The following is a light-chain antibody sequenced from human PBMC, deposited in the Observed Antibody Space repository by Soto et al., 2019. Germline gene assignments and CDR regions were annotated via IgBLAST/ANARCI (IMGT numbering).Light chain of an antibody. Sequence: QSALTQPASVSGSPGQSITMSCTGTSSDVGGYKYVSWYQQHPDKAPKLIIFEVSNRPSGISSRFSGSKSGNTASLTISGLQAEDEADYYGASYTSSSTSVMFGRGTKLTVL. CDR2: EVS. V-gene: IGLV2-14*01. CDR3: ASYTSSSTSVM. J-gene: IGLJ3*02. CDR1: SSDVGGYKY.